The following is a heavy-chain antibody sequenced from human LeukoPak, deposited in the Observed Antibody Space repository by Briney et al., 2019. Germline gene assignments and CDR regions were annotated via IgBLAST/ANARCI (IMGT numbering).Heavy chain of an antibody. D-gene: IGHD3-3*01. V-gene: IGHV1-24*01. J-gene: IGHJ4*02. CDR1: GSSLYDLR. CDR3: ATRGSDFWSGFDH. Sequence: ASEKVSRKLAGSSLYDLRIQWVRKGGPKGLALQTICEPQDAEIVYAQKFQGRVTMAEDTSTDTAYLELTSLTSDDTALYYCATRGSDFWSGFDHWGQGTQVTVSS. CDR2: CEPQDAEI.